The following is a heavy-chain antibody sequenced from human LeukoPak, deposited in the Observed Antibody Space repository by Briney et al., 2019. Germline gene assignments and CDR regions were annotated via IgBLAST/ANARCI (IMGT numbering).Heavy chain of an antibody. CDR1: GGTFSSYA. Sequence: RGASVKVSCKASGGTFSSYAISWVRQAPGQGLEWMGRIIPILGIANYAQKFQGRVTITADKSTSTAYMELSSLRSEDTAVYYCTKARSASTSSCYNYWGQGILVTVSS. CDR3: TKARSASTSSCYNY. CDR2: IIPILGIA. D-gene: IGHD2-2*02. V-gene: IGHV1-69*04. J-gene: IGHJ4*02.